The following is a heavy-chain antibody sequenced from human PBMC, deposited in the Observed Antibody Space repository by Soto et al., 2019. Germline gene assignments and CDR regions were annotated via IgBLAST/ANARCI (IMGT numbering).Heavy chain of an antibody. J-gene: IGHJ3*02. D-gene: IGHD3-3*01. CDR1: GGSISSSSYY. CDR3: ARLLGGSGYYDAFDI. Sequence: SETLSLTCTVSGGSISSSSYYWGWIRQPPGKGLEWIGCIYYSGSTYYNPSLKSRVTISVDPSKNRFSLKLTSVTAADTAVYYCARLLGGSGYYDAFDIWGQGTMVTVSS. CDR2: IYYSGST. V-gene: IGHV4-39*01.